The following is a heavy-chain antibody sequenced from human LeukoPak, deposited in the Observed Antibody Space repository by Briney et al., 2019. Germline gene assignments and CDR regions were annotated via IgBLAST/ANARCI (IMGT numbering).Heavy chain of an antibody. Sequence: GGSLRLSCAASEFSVGSNYMTWVRQAPGKGLEWVSGINWNGGSTGYADSVKGRFTISRDNAKNSLYLQMNSLRAEDTALYYCARYLVTTVTIGAFDIWGQGTMVTVSS. J-gene: IGHJ3*02. CDR2: INWNGGST. D-gene: IGHD4-17*01. CDR1: EFSVGSNY. CDR3: ARYLVTTVTIGAFDI. V-gene: IGHV3-20*04.